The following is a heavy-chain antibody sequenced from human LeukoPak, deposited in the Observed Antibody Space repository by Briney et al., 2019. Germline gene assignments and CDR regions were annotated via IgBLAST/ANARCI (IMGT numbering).Heavy chain of an antibody. J-gene: IGHJ4*02. CDR2: IRYDGSNK. CDR3: AKDPGSGSYYNGDYYFDY. D-gene: IGHD3-10*01. CDR1: GFTFSSYG. V-gene: IGHV3-30*02. Sequence: GGSLRLSCAASGFTFSSYGMHWVRQAPGEGLEWVAFIRYDGSNKYYADSVKGRFTISRDNAKNSLYLQMNSLRAEDTALYYCAKDPGSGSYYNGDYYFDYWGQGTLVTVSS.